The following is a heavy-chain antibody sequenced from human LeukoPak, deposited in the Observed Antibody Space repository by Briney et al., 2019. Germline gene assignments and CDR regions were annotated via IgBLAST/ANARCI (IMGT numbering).Heavy chain of an antibody. CDR1: GFTVSSNY. Sequence: GGSLRLSCAASGFTVSSNYISWVRQAPGKGLEWVSAISGSGGSTYYADSVKGRFTISRDNSKNTLYLQMNSLRAEDTAVYYCAKGPLWFGGSIDYWGQGTLVTVSS. J-gene: IGHJ4*02. CDR2: ISGSGGST. CDR3: AKGPLWFGGSIDY. D-gene: IGHD3-10*01. V-gene: IGHV3-23*01.